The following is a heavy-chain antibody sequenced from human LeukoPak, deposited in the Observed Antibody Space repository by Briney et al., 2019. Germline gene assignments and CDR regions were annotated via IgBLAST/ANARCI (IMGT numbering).Heavy chain of an antibody. CDR1: GFTFSSYA. CDR2: ISGSGDNT. Sequence: GGSLRLSCAASGFTFSSYAMSWVRQAPGKGLEWVSGISGSGDNTYYADSVKGRFTISRDNSKNTLYVQVNSLGTEDTAVYYCARGGYSFDYWGQGTLVTVSS. J-gene: IGHJ4*02. V-gene: IGHV3-23*01. CDR3: ARGGYSFDY. D-gene: IGHD5-18*01.